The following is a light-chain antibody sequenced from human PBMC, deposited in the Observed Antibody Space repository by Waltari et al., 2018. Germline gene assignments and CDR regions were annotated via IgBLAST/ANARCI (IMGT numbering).Light chain of an antibody. CDR3: QQLNSYPRFT. J-gene: IGKJ3*01. Sequence: VLTQSPDTLSLSPGERATLSCRASQNVYSSYLAWYQQKPGQPPRLLMYATSYRASDIPDRFSGSGSGTEFTLTISSLQPEDFATYYCQQLNSYPRFTFGPGTKVDIK. CDR1: QNVYSSY. CDR2: ATS. V-gene: IGKV3-20*01.